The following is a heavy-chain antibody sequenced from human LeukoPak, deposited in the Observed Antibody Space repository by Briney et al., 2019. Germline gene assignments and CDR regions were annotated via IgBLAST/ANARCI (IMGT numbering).Heavy chain of an antibody. Sequence: ASVKVSCKVSGYTLTELSMHWVRQAPGKGLEWMGGFDPEDGETIYAQKFQGRVTMTEDTSTDTAYMELSSLRSEDTAVYYCATDRAYCGGDCSPFDYWGQGTLVTVSS. CDR2: FDPEDGET. D-gene: IGHD2-21*01. CDR3: ATDRAYCGGDCSPFDY. J-gene: IGHJ4*02. V-gene: IGHV1-24*01. CDR1: GYTLTELS.